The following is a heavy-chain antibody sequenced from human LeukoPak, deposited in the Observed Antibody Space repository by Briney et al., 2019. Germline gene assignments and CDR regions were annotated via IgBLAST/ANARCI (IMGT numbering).Heavy chain of an antibody. J-gene: IGHJ4*02. CDR3: ARDYYDSSGYYYYFDY. Sequence: GGSLRLSCAASGFTFSSYGMHRVRQAPGKGLEWVAVIWYDGSNKYYADSVKGRFTISRDNSKNTLYLQMNSLRAEDTAVYYCARDYYDSSGYYYYFDYWGRGTLVTVSS. V-gene: IGHV3-33*01. D-gene: IGHD3-22*01. CDR1: GFTFSSYG. CDR2: IWYDGSNK.